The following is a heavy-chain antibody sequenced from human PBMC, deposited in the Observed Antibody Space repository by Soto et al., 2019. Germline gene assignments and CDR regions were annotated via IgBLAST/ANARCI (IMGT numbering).Heavy chain of an antibody. D-gene: IGHD3-3*01. Sequence: EVQLVESGGALVQPGGSLRLSCAASGFTFRTYCMYWVRQAPGKGLVWVSRLDPEGGSTIYADSVKGRFTISRDNDRNSRYVQMESVRGGDTDVYYCSSDRGRVTNSGAFINASHMAVGSKGSTVTVSS. J-gene: IGHJ6*03. CDR1: GFTFRTYC. V-gene: IGHV3-74*01. CDR2: LDPEGGST. CDR3: SSDRGRVTNSGAFINASHMAV.